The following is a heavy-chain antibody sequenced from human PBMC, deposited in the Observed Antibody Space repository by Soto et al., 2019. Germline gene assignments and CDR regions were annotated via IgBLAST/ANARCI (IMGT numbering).Heavy chain of an antibody. CDR1: GFTFSGSA. V-gene: IGHV3-73*02. CDR2: IRTKPNNYAT. CDR3: TRPLRGYSYGYDVDY. Sequence: EVQLVESGGGLVQPGGSLKLSCAASGFTFSGSAVHWVRQASGKGLEWVGRIRTKPNNYATAYSASVKGRFTISRDDSKNTTYLQMNSLKTEDTSVYYCTRPLRGYSYGYDVDYWGQGTLVTVSS. J-gene: IGHJ4*02. D-gene: IGHD5-18*01.